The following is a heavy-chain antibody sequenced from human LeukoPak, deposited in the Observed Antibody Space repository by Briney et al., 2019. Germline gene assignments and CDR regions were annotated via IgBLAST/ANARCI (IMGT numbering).Heavy chain of an antibody. D-gene: IGHD3-9*01. J-gene: IGHJ6*02. V-gene: IGHV3-13*01. Sequence: GGSLRLSCAASGFTFSSYDMHWVRQATGKGLEWVPAIGTAGDTYYPGSVKGRFTISRENAKNSLYLQMDSLRAGDTAVYYCARGLRYFDWSPGYGMDVWGQGTTVTVSS. CDR1: GFTFSSYD. CDR2: IGTAGDT. CDR3: ARGLRYFDWSPGYGMDV.